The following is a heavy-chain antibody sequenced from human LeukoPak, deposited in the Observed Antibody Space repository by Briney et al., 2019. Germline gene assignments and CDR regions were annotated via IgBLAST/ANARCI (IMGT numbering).Heavy chain of an antibody. CDR3: ARDLSKTGVLDY. D-gene: IGHD2/OR15-2a*01. Sequence: GGSLRLSCAASGFTFSSYEMNWVRQAPGKGLEWVPYISSSGSTIYYADSVKGRFTISRDNAKNSLYLQMNSLRAEDTAVYYCARDLSKTGVLDYWGQGTLVTVSS. V-gene: IGHV3-48*03. CDR2: ISSSGSTI. CDR1: GFTFSSYE. J-gene: IGHJ4*02.